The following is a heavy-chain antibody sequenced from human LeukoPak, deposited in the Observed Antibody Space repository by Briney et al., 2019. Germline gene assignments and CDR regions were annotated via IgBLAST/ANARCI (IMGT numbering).Heavy chain of an antibody. CDR2: ISSSSSYI. CDR1: GFTFSSYG. Sequence: GRSLRLSCAASGFTFSSYGMHWVRQAPGKGLEWVSSISSSSSYIYYADSVKGRFTISRDNAKNSLYLQMNSLRAEDTAVYYCARDDRATIFGVVMGTDYYYYGMDVWGQGTTVTVSS. V-gene: IGHV3-21*01. CDR3: ARDDRATIFGVVMGTDYYYYGMDV. J-gene: IGHJ6*02. D-gene: IGHD3-3*01.